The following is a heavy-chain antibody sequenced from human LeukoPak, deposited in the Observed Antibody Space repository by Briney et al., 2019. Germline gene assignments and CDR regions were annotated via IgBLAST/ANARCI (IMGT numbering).Heavy chain of an antibody. D-gene: IGHD3-3*01. CDR2: IRSQANSCAT. J-gene: IGHJ6*03. CDR1: GFTFSGSA. Sequence: GASLKISCAASGFTFSGSAMHWDRPASGKGLEWVGSIRSQANSCATEYAASVKGRFTISRDDSKNTAYLQMNSLKTEDTAVYYCTRQGAGFWSGYDDYYYYYYMDVWGKGTTVTVSS. V-gene: IGHV3-73*01. CDR3: TRQGAGFWSGYDDYYYYYYMDV.